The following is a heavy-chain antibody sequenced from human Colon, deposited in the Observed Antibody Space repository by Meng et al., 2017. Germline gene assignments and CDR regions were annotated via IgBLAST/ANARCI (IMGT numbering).Heavy chain of an antibody. CDR3: ARDEEGFHH. CDR2: INWNGATP. J-gene: IGHJ1*01. CDR1: GFTFDDYA. V-gene: IGHV3-20*04. Sequence: GESLKISCAASGFTFDDYAMSWVRRVPGKGLEWISGINWNGATPSYADSVKGRFIISRDNAKSSLSLQMNSLRAEDTALYFCARDEEGFHHWGQGTLVTVSS.